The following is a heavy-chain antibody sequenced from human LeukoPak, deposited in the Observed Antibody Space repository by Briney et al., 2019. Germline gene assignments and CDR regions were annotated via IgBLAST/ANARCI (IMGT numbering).Heavy chain of an antibody. Sequence: PSETLSLTCTVSGGSISSGGYYWSWIRQHPGKGLEWIGYIYYSGSTYYNPSLKSRVTISVDTSKNQFSLKLSSVTAADTAVYYCARDSNGDNWFDPWGQGTLVTVSS. CDR2: IYYSGST. V-gene: IGHV4-31*03. CDR3: ARDSNGDNWFDP. CDR1: GGSISSGGYY. J-gene: IGHJ5*02. D-gene: IGHD4-11*01.